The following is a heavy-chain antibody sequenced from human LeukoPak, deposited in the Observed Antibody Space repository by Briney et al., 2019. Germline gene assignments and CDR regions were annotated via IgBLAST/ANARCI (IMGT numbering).Heavy chain of an antibody. CDR2: IKRDGSEK. CDR1: GFTFSSYW. Sequence: GGSLRLSCAASGFTFSSYWMTWVRQAPGKGPEWVANIKRDGSEKHYVDSVKGRFTISRDNAKNSMFLQMNSLRAEDTAVYYCVTFYETYWGRGTLVTVSS. J-gene: IGHJ4*02. CDR3: VTFYETY. V-gene: IGHV3-7*01. D-gene: IGHD2/OR15-2a*01.